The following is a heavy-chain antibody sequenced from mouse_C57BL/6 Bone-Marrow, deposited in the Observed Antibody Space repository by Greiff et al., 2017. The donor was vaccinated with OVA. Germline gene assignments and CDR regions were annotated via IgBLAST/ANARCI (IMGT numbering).Heavy chain of an antibody. J-gene: IGHJ3*01. CDR3: TLGYYGSSYGFAY. D-gene: IGHD1-1*01. CDR2: IHPSDSDT. V-gene: IGHV1-74*01. CDR1: GYTFTSYW. Sequence: QVQLQQPGAELVKPGASVKLSCKASGYTFTSYWMHWVKQRPGQGLEWIGSIHPSDSDTNYNQNFKGKATLTVDRSSSTAYMQLSSLTSEDSALYYCTLGYYGSSYGFAYWGLGTLVTVSA.